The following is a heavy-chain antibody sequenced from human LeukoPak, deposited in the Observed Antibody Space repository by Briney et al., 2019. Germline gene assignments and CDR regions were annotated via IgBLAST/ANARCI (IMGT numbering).Heavy chain of an antibody. CDR2: ISSGSSYI. Sequence: PGGSLRLSCAASGFAFSSYSMNWVRQAPGKGLEWVSFISSGSSYIYYADSVKGRFTISRDNAKNSLYLQMNSLRAEDTAVYYCARSPSNWARFDFWGQGSLVTVSS. V-gene: IGHV3-21*01. CDR3: ARSPSNWARFDF. CDR1: GFAFSSYS. D-gene: IGHD7-27*01. J-gene: IGHJ4*02.